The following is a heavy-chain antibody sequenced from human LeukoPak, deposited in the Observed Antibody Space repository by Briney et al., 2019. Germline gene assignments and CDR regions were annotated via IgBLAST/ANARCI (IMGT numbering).Heavy chain of an antibody. V-gene: IGHV1-69*15. CDR1: GGTFSSYA. J-gene: IGHJ4*02. CDR2: IIPIFGTA. CDR3: ARGDTAMVTGFDY. D-gene: IGHD5-18*01. Sequence: SVKVSCKASGGTFSSYAISWVRQAPGQGLEWMGRIIPIFGTANYARKFQGRVTITADESTSTAYMELSSLRSEDTAVYYCARGDTAMVTGFDYWGQGTLVTVSS.